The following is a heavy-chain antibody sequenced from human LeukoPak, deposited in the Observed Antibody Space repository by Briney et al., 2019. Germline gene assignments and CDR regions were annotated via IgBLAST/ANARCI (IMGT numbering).Heavy chain of an antibody. Sequence: ASVKVSCKASGYTFTNYGISWVRQAPGQGLEWMGWISAYNGNTNYAQKLQGRVTMTTDTSTSTAYMELRSLRSDDTAVYYCARCITMVRGVIWYYYYYYMDVWGKGTTVTVSS. CDR2: ISAYNGNT. J-gene: IGHJ6*03. CDR3: ARCITMVRGVIWYYYYYYMDV. V-gene: IGHV1-18*01. CDR1: GYTFTNYG. D-gene: IGHD3-10*01.